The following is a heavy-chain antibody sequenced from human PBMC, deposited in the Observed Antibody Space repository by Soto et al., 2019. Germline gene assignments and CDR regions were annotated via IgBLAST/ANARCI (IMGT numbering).Heavy chain of an antibody. CDR2: ISAYNGNT. Sequence: ASVKVSCKASGYTFTSYGISWVRQAPGQGLEWMGWISAYNGNTNYAQKLQGRVTMTTDTSTSTAYMELRSLRSDDTAVYYCAREKPHLRLRHRMAVSGQGTTVTGSS. CDR3: AREKPHLRLRHRMAV. V-gene: IGHV1-18*01. D-gene: IGHD3-3*01. J-gene: IGHJ6*01. CDR1: GYTFTSYG.